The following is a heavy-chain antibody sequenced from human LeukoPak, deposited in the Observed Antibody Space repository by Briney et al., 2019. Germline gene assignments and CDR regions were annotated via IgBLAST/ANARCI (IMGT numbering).Heavy chain of an antibody. V-gene: IGHV5-10-1*01. J-gene: IGHJ6*02. D-gene: IGHD2-2*01. CDR1: GYSFTSYW. CDR2: IDPSASYT. CDR3: ARRYVVVPAARGIDYGMDV. Sequence: GESLKISCKGSGYSFTSYWISWVRQMPGKGLEWMGRIDPSASYTNCSPSFQGHVTISADKSISTAYLQWSSLKASDTAMYYCARRYVVVPAARGIDYGMDVWGQGTTVTVSS.